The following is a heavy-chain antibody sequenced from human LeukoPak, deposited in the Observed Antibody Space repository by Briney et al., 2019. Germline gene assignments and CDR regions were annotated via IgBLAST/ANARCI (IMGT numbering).Heavy chain of an antibody. D-gene: IGHD4-17*01. V-gene: IGHV1-18*01. Sequence: GASVKVSCKASGYTFTSYGISWVRQAPGQGLEWMGWISAYNGNTNYAQKLQGRVTMTRDTSISTAYMELSRLRSDDTAVYYCARRTVTQAFDYWGQGTLVTVSS. CDR1: GYTFTSYG. CDR3: ARRTVTQAFDY. CDR2: ISAYNGNT. J-gene: IGHJ4*02.